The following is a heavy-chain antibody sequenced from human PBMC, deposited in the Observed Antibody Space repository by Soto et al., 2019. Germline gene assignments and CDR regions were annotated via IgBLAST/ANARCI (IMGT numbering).Heavy chain of an antibody. D-gene: IGHD2-15*01. CDR1: GYSFTSYW. CDR2: IDPSDSYT. CDR3: ARLRAIGGYYCYGMDA. V-gene: IGHV5-10-1*01. J-gene: IGHJ6*02. Sequence: GESLKISCKGSGYSFTSYWISWVRQMPGKGLEWMGRIDPSDSYTNYSPSFQGHVTISADKSISTAYLQWSSLKASDTAMYYCARLRAIGGYYCYGMDAWGQGTTVTVSS.